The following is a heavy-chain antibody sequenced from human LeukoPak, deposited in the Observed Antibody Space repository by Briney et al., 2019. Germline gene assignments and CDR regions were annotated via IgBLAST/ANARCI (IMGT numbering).Heavy chain of an antibody. CDR1: GYTFTSYY. Sequence: ASVKVSCKASGYTFTSYYMHWVRQAPGQGLEWMGWINPNSGGTNYAQKFQGRVTMTRDTSISTAYMELSRLRSDDTAVYYCARRYCSSTSCYADPGFDYWGQGTLVTVSS. J-gene: IGHJ4*02. CDR2: INPNSGGT. CDR3: ARRYCSSTSCYADPGFDY. D-gene: IGHD2-2*01. V-gene: IGHV1-2*02.